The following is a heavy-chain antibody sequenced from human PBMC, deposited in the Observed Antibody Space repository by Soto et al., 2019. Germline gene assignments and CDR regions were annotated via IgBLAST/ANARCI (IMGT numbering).Heavy chain of an antibody. CDR1: GFTFSSYA. CDR2: ISYDGSNK. J-gene: IGHJ4*02. D-gene: IGHD3-10*01. V-gene: IGHV3-30-3*01. CDR3: ARPDYGAGSEPDY. Sequence: QVQLVESGGGVVQPGRSLRLSCAASGFTFSSYAMQWVRQAPGKGLEWVAVISYDGSNKYYADSVKGRFTISRDNSKNTLELQMNSLRAEDKAVYYCARPDYGAGSEPDYWGQGTLGTVSA.